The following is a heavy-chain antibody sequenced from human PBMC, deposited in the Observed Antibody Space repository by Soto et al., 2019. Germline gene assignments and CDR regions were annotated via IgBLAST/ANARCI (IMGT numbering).Heavy chain of an antibody. Sequence: GGSLRLSCAASGFTFSRYWMTWVRHAPGKALEWVANINPDGSAEYYVDSVKGRFTISRDNAKNSLYLQMNSLRAEDTAVYYCASPPLGVAGNVYFHHWGQGTLVTVSS. J-gene: IGHJ1*01. CDR2: INPDGSAE. CDR1: GFTFSRYW. V-gene: IGHV3-7*01. D-gene: IGHD6-19*01. CDR3: ASPPLGVAGNVYFHH.